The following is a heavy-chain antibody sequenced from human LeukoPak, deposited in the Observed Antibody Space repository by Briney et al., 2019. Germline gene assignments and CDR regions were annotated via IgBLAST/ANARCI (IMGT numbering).Heavy chain of an antibody. CDR3: VRGSTVVTPAYFDY. CDR1: GDSISSGGYY. V-gene: IGHV4-31*03. J-gene: IGHJ4*02. CDR2: IYYSGET. Sequence: SETLSLTCTVSGDSISSGGYYWTWIRQHPGKGLEWIRYIYYSGETFYSPSLESRVTISVDRSKIHFSLKLSSVTAADTAVYYCVRGSTVVTPAYFDYWGQGVLVTVSS. D-gene: IGHD4-23*01.